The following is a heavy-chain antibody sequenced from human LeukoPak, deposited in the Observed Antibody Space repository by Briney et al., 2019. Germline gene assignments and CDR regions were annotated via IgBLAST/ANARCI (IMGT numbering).Heavy chain of an antibody. CDR2: ISSSSRGI. D-gene: IGHD3-10*01. J-gene: IGHJ4*02. CDR3: ARKLWFGEPCCYFDY. V-gene: IGHV3-21*01. CDR1: GFTFSSYT. Sequence: GGSLRLPCAASGFTFSSYTMNWVRQAPGKGLEWVAAISSSSRGIFYADSVRGRFSISRDNTQNSLHLQMNSLRAEDTAVYYCARKLWFGEPCCYFDYWGQGTLVTVSS.